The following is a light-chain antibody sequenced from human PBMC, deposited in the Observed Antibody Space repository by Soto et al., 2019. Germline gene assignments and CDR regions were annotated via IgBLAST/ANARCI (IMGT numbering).Light chain of an antibody. CDR1: QSVGSH. CDR2: GAF. Sequence: ETVMTQSPATLSVSPGERATLSCRAGQSVGSHLAWYQQKPGQAPRLLIYGAFTRATGVPARFSGSGSGTEFSLTISSLRSEDFAVYYCQQYSNWPLTFGGGTKVDIK. V-gene: IGKV3-15*01. CDR3: QQYSNWPLT. J-gene: IGKJ4*01.